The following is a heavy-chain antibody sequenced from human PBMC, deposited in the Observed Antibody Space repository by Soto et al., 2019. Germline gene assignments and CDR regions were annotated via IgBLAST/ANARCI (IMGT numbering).Heavy chain of an antibody. D-gene: IGHD2-15*01. Sequence: QVQLQESGPGLVKPSQTLSLTCTVSGGSISSGGYYWSWIRQHPGKGLEWIGYIYYSGSTYYNPSLKSRVTISVDTSKKQFSLKLSSVAAADTAVYYCAREYCSGGSCYLDYWGQGTLVTVSS. J-gene: IGHJ4*02. CDR2: IYYSGST. CDR3: AREYCSGGSCYLDY. CDR1: GGSISSGGYY. V-gene: IGHV4-31*03.